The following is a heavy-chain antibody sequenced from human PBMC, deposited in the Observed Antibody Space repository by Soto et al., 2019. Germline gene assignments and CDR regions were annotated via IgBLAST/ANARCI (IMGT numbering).Heavy chain of an antibody. V-gene: IGHV3-23*01. D-gene: IGHD3-3*01. CDR3: AKGSDYDFWSGYYTLAEYFQH. Sequence: GGSLRLSCAASGFTFSSYAMSWVRQAPGKGLEWVSAISGSGGSTYYADSVKGRFTISRDNSKNTLYLQMNSLRAEDTAVYYCAKGSDYDFWSGYYTLAEYFQHWGQGTLVTVSS. CDR1: GFTFSSYA. CDR2: ISGSGGST. J-gene: IGHJ1*01.